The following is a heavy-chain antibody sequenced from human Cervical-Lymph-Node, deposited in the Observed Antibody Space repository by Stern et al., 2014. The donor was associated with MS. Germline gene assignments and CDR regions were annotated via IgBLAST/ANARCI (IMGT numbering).Heavy chain of an antibody. CDR3: ARDRQYCSSGSCFGGTDD. CDR1: GFAFSDYY. Sequence: QVQLVESGGALVKPGGSLRLSCAASGFAFSDYYMTWIRQTPGRGLEWISYISSGGGTVYYADSVKGRFTISRDNAKNSLFLQMNSLRAEDTAVYYCARDRQYCSSGSCFGGTDDWGQGTLVTVSS. D-gene: IGHD2-2*01. J-gene: IGHJ4*02. CDR2: ISSGGGTV. V-gene: IGHV3-11*01.